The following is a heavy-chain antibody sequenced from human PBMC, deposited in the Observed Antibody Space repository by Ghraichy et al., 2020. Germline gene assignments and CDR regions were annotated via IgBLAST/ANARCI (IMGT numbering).Heavy chain of an antibody. CDR2: ISGSSGST. V-gene: IGHV3-23*01. Sequence: GGSLRLSCAASGVTFSSYGMTWVRQAPGKGLEWVAVISGSSGSTFYADSVKGRFTIARDNSNNTLYLQMDSLRVEDTAVYYCAKSQYAAARRNLPFDIWGQGTVVTVSS. CDR1: GVTFSSYG. J-gene: IGHJ3*02. D-gene: IGHD6-6*01. CDR3: AKSQYAAARRNLPFDI.